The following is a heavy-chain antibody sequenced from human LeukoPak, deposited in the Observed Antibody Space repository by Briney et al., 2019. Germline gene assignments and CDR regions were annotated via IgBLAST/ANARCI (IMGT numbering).Heavy chain of an antibody. CDR3: ARDPGGLGVGY. CDR1: GGTFSSYA. D-gene: IGHD3-16*01. CDR2: IIPIFGTA. V-gene: IGHV1-69*05. J-gene: IGHJ4*02. Sequence: ASVKVSCKASGGTFSSYAISWVRQAPGRGLEWMGGIIPIFGTANYAQKFQGRVTMTRDTSTSTVYMELSSLRSEDTAVYYCARDPGGLGVGYWGQGTLVTVSS.